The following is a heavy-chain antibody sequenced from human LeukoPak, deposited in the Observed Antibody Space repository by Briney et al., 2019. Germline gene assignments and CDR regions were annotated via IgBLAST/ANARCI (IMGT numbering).Heavy chain of an antibody. Sequence: PGESLKISCKGSGYTFSSYWIGWVRQMPGKGLEWMGIIYPGDSDTRYSLSLQGQVTISVDTSIGTAYLQWSSLKASDTAIYYCARQNDFRLDYWGQGTLVTVSS. CDR3: ARQNDFRLDY. CDR1: GYTFSSYW. J-gene: IGHJ4*02. D-gene: IGHD3-3*01. CDR2: IYPGDSDT. V-gene: IGHV5-51*01.